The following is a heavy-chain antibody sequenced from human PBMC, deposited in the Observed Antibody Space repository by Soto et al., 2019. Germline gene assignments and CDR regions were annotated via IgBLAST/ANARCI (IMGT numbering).Heavy chain of an antibody. CDR1: GGSISSGDYY. CDR2: IYYSGST. D-gene: IGHD3-22*01. CDR3: ARIVTYYYDSSGYLFDY. V-gene: IGHV4-30-4*01. J-gene: IGHJ4*02. Sequence: PSETLSLTCTVSGGSISSGDYYWSWIRQPPGKGLEWIGYIYYSGSTYYNPSLKSRVTISVDTSKNQFSLKLSSVTAADTAVYYCARIVTYYYDSSGYLFDYWGQGTVVTV.